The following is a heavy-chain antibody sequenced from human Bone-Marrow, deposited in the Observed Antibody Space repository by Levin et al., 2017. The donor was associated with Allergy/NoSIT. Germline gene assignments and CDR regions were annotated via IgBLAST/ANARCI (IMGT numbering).Heavy chain of an antibody. D-gene: IGHD3-10*01. CDR2: IYSGGST. Sequence: LSLTCAASWFTVRSNYMSWVRQAPGKGPEWVSVIYSGGSTYYADSVKGRFTISRDNSKNTLYLQMNSLRAEDTAVYYCARGWFGELLSHWGQGTLVTVSS. V-gene: IGHV3-53*01. CDR1: WFTVRSNY. J-gene: IGHJ4*02. CDR3: ARGWFGELLSH.